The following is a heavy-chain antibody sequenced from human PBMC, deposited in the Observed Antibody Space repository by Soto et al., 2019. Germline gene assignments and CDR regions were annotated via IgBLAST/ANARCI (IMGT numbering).Heavy chain of an antibody. V-gene: IGHV4-59*01. CDR3: ARKDSSGYSYGDNWFDP. Sequence: QVQLQESGPGLVKPSETLSLTCTVSGGSISSYYWSWIRQPPGKGLEWIGYIYYSGSTNYNPSLKSRVTISVDTSKNQFSLKLSSVTAADTAVYYCARKDSSGYSYGDNWFDPWGQGTLVTVSS. D-gene: IGHD5-18*01. J-gene: IGHJ5*02. CDR1: GGSISSYY. CDR2: IYYSGST.